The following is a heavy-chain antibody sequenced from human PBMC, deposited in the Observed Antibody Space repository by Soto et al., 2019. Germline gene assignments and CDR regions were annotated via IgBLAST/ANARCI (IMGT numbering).Heavy chain of an antibody. D-gene: IGHD2-15*01. Sequence: SETLCLTCAVYGGSFSGYYGTCFRPPPGKELEWIGGINHSGSTNHNPSLKSRVTISLDTSKNQFSLNLTSVTAADTAVYYCAREFIGGSDRGWFYPWGQGTLVTVSS. J-gene: IGHJ5*02. CDR2: INHSGST. V-gene: IGHV4-34*01. CDR3: AREFIGGSDRGWFYP. CDR1: GGSFSGYY.